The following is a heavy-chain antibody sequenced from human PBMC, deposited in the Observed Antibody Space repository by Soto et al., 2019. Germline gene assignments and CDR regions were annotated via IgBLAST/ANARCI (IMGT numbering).Heavy chain of an antibody. J-gene: IGHJ4*02. CDR1: GLTFSSYS. Sequence: GGSLRLSCAASGLTFSSYSMNWVRQAPGKGLEWVSSISSSSSYIYYADSVKGRFTISRDNAKNSLYLQMNSLRAEDTAVYYCARDPPGIAAAGHFDYWGQGTLVTVSS. CDR3: ARDPPGIAAAGHFDY. V-gene: IGHV3-21*01. CDR2: ISSSSSYI. D-gene: IGHD6-13*01.